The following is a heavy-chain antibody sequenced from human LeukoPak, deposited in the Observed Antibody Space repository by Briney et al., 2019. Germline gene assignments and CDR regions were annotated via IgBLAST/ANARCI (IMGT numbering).Heavy chain of an antibody. V-gene: IGHV3-48*02. CDR2: INSDSSVV. J-gene: IGHJ4*02. D-gene: IGHD1-1*01. Sequence: GGPLRLPCAPSGLPFGTCSMPGAARGPGRGREGLSYINSDSSVVRYADSVKGRFTISRDNAKNSLYLQMNSVREEDAAVYYCAGPVWANWFYYWGQGTLVTVSS. CDR3: AGPVWANWFYY. CDR1: GLPFGTCS.